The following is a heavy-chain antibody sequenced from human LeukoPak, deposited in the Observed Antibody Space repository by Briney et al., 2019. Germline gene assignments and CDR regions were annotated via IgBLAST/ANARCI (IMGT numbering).Heavy chain of an antibody. CDR2: INGGNGNT. D-gene: IGHD3-16*02. V-gene: IGHV1-3*01. CDR3: ARSSSGTYHY. CDR1: GYNFVSYI. J-gene: IGHJ4*02. Sequence: SSVKVSRKTSGYNFVSYIWHWLRQPPGQSPEWMGSINGGNGNTKYSQKFQGRVTFTRDTSASSAYMELSRLISEDTAVYYCARSSSGTYHYWGQGTLVTVSS.